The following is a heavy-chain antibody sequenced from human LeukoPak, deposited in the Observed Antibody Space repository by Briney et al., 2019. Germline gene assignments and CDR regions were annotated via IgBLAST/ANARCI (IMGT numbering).Heavy chain of an antibody. V-gene: IGHV1-2*04. CDR3: ARGSSNWSTDAFDI. J-gene: IGHJ3*02. Sequence: ASVKVSCKASEYTFSAHYIHWVRQAPGQGLEWVGWINPNSGGTNYAQNFQGWVTMSRDTSISTAYMELNRLKSDDTAVYYCARGSSNWSTDAFDIWGQGTMVTVSS. D-gene: IGHD6-13*01. CDR1: EYTFSAHY. CDR2: INPNSGGT.